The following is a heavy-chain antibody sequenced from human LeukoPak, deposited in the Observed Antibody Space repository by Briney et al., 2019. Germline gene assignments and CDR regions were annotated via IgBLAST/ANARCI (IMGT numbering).Heavy chain of an antibody. CDR3: ARHGGVLWFGELLPYYYYMDV. V-gene: IGHV1-69*13. Sequence: SVKVSCXASGGTFSSYAISWVRQAPGQGLEWMEGIIPIFGTANYAQKFQGRVTIAADESTSTAYMELSSLRSEDTAVYYCARHGGVLWFGELLPYYYYMDVWGKGTTVTVSS. D-gene: IGHD3-10*01. CDR2: IIPIFGTA. CDR1: GGTFSSYA. J-gene: IGHJ6*03.